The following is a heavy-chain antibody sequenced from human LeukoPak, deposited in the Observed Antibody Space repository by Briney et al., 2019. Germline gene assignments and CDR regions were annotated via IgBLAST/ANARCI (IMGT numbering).Heavy chain of an antibody. CDR3: ARSGYYYDSSGYYYFAFDI. CDR2: INHSGST. V-gene: IGHV4-34*01. D-gene: IGHD3-22*01. Sequence: SETLSLTCAVYGGSFSGYYWSWIRQPPGKGLEWIGEINHSGSTNYNPSLKSRVTISVDTSKNQFSLKLSSVTAADTAVYYCARSGYYYDSSGYYYFAFDIWGQGTMVTVSS. CDR1: GGSFSGYY. J-gene: IGHJ3*02.